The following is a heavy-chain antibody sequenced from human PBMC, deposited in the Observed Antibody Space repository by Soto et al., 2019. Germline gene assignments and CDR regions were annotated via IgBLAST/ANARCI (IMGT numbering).Heavy chain of an antibody. CDR3: AREVVNDFWSGYYRDYGMDV. V-gene: IGHV3-33*01. CDR2: IWYDGSNK. Sequence: GESLKISCAASGFTFSSYGMHWVRQAPGKGLEWVAVIWYDGSNKYYADSVKGRFTISRDNSKNTLYLQMNSLRAEDTAVYYCAREVVNDFWSGYYRDYGMDVWGQGTTVTVSS. D-gene: IGHD3-3*01. J-gene: IGHJ6*02. CDR1: GFTFSSYG.